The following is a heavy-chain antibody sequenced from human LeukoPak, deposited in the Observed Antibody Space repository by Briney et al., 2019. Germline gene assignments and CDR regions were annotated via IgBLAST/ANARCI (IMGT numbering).Heavy chain of an antibody. J-gene: IGHJ5*02. CDR3: ARDRPNYHESDGHYYNRDGDH. D-gene: IGHD1-14*01. Sequence: GGSLRLSCAASGFTFKIYAMSWVRLAPGKGLQWVASMCGSAGCTFYADSVKGRFTISRDNSKNTLYLQMNSLRAEDTAIYYCARDRPNYHESDGHYYNRDGDHWGLGTPVTVSS. CDR1: GFTFKIYA. V-gene: IGHV3-23*01. CDR2: MCGSAGCT.